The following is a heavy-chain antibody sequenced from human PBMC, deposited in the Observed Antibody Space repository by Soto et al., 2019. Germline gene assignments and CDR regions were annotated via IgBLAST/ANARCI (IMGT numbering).Heavy chain of an antibody. CDR3: ARRFYYSDSSGYFYWYFDL. CDR1: GFSLSNARMG. V-gene: IGHV2-26*01. CDR2: IFSNDEK. J-gene: IGHJ2*01. D-gene: IGHD3-22*01. Sequence: QVTLKESGPVLVKPTETLTLTCTVSGFSLSNARMGVSWIRQPPGKALEWLAHIFSNDEKSYSTSLKSRLTISKDTSKSQVVLTMTNMDPVDTATYYCARRFYYSDSSGYFYWYFDLWGRGTLVTVSS.